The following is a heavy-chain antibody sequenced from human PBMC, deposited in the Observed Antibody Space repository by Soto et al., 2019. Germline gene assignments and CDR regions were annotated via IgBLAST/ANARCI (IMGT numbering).Heavy chain of an antibody. J-gene: IGHJ3*02. Sequence: GSLRLSCAASGFTFSNYAMDWVRQAPVKGLEWVSAISSSGVSTDYADSVKGRFTISRDNSKNTLYLQMNSLRAEDTAVYYCAKRGALLLDAFDISGHGTMVTV. CDR2: ISSSGVST. CDR3: AKRGALLLDAFDI. CDR1: GFTFSNYA. D-gene: IGHD1-26*01. V-gene: IGHV3-23*01.